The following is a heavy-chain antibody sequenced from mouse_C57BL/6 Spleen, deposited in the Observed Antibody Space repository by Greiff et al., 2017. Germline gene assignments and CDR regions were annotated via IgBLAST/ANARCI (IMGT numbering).Heavy chain of an antibody. CDR1: GYAFSSSW. Sequence: QVQLKESGPELVKPGASVKISCKASGYAFSSSWMNWVKQRPGKGLEWIGRIYPGDGDTNYNGKFKGKATLTADKSSSTAYMQLSSLTSEDSAVYFCASNWDGDYWGQGTTLTVSS. CDR3: ASNWDGDY. D-gene: IGHD4-1*01. V-gene: IGHV1-82*01. CDR2: IYPGDGDT. J-gene: IGHJ2*01.